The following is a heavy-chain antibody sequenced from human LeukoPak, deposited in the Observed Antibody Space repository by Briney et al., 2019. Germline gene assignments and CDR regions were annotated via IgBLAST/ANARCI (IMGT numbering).Heavy chain of an antibody. D-gene: IGHD6-19*01. Sequence: SETLSLTCAVYGGSFSGYYWSWIRQPPGKGLEWIGEIKHSGSTNYNPSLKSRVTISVDTSKNQFSLKLSSVTAADTAVYYCARARWTVAGISGDYWGQGTLVTVSS. CDR2: IKHSGST. CDR3: ARARWTVAGISGDY. CDR1: GGSFSGYY. V-gene: IGHV4-34*01. J-gene: IGHJ4*02.